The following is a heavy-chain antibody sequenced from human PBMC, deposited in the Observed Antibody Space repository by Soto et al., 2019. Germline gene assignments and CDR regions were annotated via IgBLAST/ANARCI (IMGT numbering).Heavy chain of an antibody. CDR3: ARILGFGESRYFDY. V-gene: IGHV1-3*01. Sequence: QVQLVQSGAEVKKPGASVKVSCKASGYTFTSYAMHWVRQAPGQRLEWMGWINAGNGNTKYSQKFQGRVTITRDTSASTAYMELSSLRSEDTAVYYCARILGFGESRYFDYWGQGTLVTVSS. D-gene: IGHD3-10*01. J-gene: IGHJ4*02. CDR2: INAGNGNT. CDR1: GYTFTSYA.